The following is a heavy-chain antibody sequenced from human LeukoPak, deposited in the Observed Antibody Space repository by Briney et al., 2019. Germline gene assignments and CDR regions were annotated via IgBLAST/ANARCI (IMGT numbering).Heavy chain of an antibody. D-gene: IGHD2-2*02. CDR1: GHTSTTYD. Sequence: VASVKVSCKASGHTSTTYDLHWVRQAPGQGLEWIGVINPSSDATTYAENFQGRVTMTSDTSTSTVYMELSSLRFEDTAVYYCARGYRKTRFDYWGPGTLVTVSS. CDR2: INPSSDAT. J-gene: IGHJ4*02. V-gene: IGHV1-46*01. CDR3: ARGYRKTRFDY.